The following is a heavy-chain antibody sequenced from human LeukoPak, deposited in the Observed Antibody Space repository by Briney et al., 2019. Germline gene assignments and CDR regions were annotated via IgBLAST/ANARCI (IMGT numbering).Heavy chain of an antibody. D-gene: IGHD3-9*01. CDR2: IIPIFGTA. V-gene: IGHV1-69*06. CDR1: GGTFSSYA. CDR3: ASLPYYDILTGSYYFDF. Sequence: GASVKVSCKASGGTFSSYAISWVRQAPGQGLEWMGGIIPIFGTANYAQKFQGRVTITADKSTSTAYMELSSLRSEDTAVYYCASLPYYDILTGSYYFDFWGQGTLVTVSS. J-gene: IGHJ4*02.